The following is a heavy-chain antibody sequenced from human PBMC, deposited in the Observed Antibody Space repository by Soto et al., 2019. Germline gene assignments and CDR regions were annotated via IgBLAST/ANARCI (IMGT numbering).Heavy chain of an antibody. Sequence: QVQLVESGGGVVQPGRSLRLSCAASGFTFSSYGMHWVRQAPGKGLEWVAVIWYDGSNKYYADSVKGRFTISRDNSKKTLFLQLKSLIAEETAVYYCARDGLWWTRGYSYVKPNQPHLVSGMDVWGQGTMVTVSS. CDR3: ARDGLWWTRGYSYVKPNQPHLVSGMDV. V-gene: IGHV3-33*01. J-gene: IGHJ6*02. D-gene: IGHD5-18*01. CDR2: IWYDGSNK. CDR1: GFTFSSYG.